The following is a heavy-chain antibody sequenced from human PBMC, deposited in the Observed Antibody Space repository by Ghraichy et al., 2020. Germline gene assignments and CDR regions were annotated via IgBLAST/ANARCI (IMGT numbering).Heavy chain of an antibody. CDR2: INPNSGNT. CDR3: ARVPGGGSSPPDYYYYMDV. V-gene: IGHV1-8*01. Sequence: ASVKVSCKASGYTFTSYDINWVRQATGQGLEWMGWINPNSGNTGYAQKFQGRVTMTRNTSISTAYMELSSLRSEDTAVYYCARVPGGGSSPPDYYYYMDVWGKGTTVTVSS. CDR1: GYTFTSYD. J-gene: IGHJ6*03. D-gene: IGHD2-15*01.